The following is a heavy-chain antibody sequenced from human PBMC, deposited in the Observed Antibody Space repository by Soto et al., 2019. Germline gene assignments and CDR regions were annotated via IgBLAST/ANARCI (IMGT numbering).Heavy chain of an antibody. CDR2: IKQDGSER. CDR3: ARSEVYSFDF. D-gene: IGHD2-8*01. V-gene: IGHV3-7*05. CDR1: GFTFSDFW. J-gene: IGHJ4*02. Sequence: EVQLVESGGGLVQPGGSLRLSCAASGFTFSDFWVTWVRQAPGKGLEWVANIKQDGSERYYVDSVKGRFTISRDNAKNSLFLQRNSLRAEDAAVYYCARSEVYSFDFWGQGTRVTVSS.